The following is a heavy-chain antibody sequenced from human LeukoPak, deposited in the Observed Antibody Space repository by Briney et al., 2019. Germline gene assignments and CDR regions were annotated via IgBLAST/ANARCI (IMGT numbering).Heavy chain of an antibody. CDR3: AGGNAMYV. J-gene: IGHJ6*04. CDR2: IKKDGSGI. Sequence: PGGSLRLSCAVSGFPFSNSWMYWVRQAPGKGLEGVANIKKDGSGISYVESVKGRFIISRDNSRNSLYLQMNSLKVEDTAVYFCAGGNAMYVWGKGTAVTVYS. V-gene: IGHV3-7*03. CDR1: GFPFSNSW.